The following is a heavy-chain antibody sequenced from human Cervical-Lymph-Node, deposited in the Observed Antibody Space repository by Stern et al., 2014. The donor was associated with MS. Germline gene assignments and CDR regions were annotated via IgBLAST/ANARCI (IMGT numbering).Heavy chain of an antibody. CDR3: ARDRILSLGGLDV. V-gene: IGHV4-30-4*01. CDR1: DVYISTGDYY. D-gene: IGHD5-18*01. Sequence: QVQLQESGPGLVKPSQTLSLTCTVSDVYISTGDYYWSWIRQPPWKGLEWIGHIYYSGSTYYNPPLKSRVTISLDTSKNQFSLKLTSVTAADTAVYYCARDRILSLGGLDVWGQGTTVTVSS. CDR2: IYYSGST. J-gene: IGHJ6*02.